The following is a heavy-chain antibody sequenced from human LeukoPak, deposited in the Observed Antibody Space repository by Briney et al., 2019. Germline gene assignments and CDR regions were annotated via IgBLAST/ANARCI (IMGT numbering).Heavy chain of an antibody. J-gene: IGHJ4*02. Sequence: GGSLRLSCAASGFTFSSYAMSWVRQAPGKGLEWVSAISGSGGSTYYADSVKGRFTISRDNSKNTLCLQMNSLRAEDTAVYYCAKDREYSSSPSDYWGQGTLVTVSS. CDR1: GFTFSSYA. V-gene: IGHV3-23*01. CDR3: AKDREYSSSPSDY. CDR2: ISGSGGST. D-gene: IGHD6-6*01.